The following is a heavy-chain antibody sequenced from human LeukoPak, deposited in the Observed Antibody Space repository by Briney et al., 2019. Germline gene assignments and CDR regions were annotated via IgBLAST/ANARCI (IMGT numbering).Heavy chain of an antibody. Sequence: SETLSLTCTVSGASISSHYWSWVRQPPGKGLEWIGNIYDSESTHYKSSLKSRVTISVDTSKNQFSLRLRSVTAADTAVYYCARVLQNYYYLDVWGKGTTVTVSS. D-gene: IGHD3-3*01. J-gene: IGHJ6*03. V-gene: IGHV4-59*11. CDR1: GASISSHY. CDR3: ARVLQNYYYLDV. CDR2: IYDSEST.